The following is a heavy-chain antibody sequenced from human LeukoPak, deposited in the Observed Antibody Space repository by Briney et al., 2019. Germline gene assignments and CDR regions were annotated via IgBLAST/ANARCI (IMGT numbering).Heavy chain of an antibody. CDR1: DYSFTRYG. V-gene: IGHV1-18*01. Sequence: SEDVDCKASDYSFTRYGSSWGRQAPGQGLEWMGWISAYNGNTNYAQKLQGRVTMTTDTSTSTAYMELRSLRSDDTAVYYCARDQSSAQWLVPFDYWGQGTLVTVSS. J-gene: IGHJ4*02. CDR2: ISAYNGNT. CDR3: ARDQSSAQWLVPFDY. D-gene: IGHD6-19*01.